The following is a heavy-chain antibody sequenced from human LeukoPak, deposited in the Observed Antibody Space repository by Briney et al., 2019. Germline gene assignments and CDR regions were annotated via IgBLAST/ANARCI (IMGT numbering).Heavy chain of an antibody. Sequence: SETLSLTCTVSGGSISSGGYYWGWVRQPPGKGLEWIGSIFYSGAAHCNPSLKSRVTISVDTSNDQFSLMLSSVTAADTAVYYCARRIANRNWFDPWGQGTLVTVSS. CDR1: GGSISSGGYY. CDR2: IFYSGAA. D-gene: IGHD1/OR15-1a*01. V-gene: IGHV4-39*01. CDR3: ARRIANRNWFDP. J-gene: IGHJ5*02.